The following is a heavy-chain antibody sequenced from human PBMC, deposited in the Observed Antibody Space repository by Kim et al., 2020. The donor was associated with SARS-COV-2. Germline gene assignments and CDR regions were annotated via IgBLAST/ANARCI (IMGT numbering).Heavy chain of an antibody. V-gene: IGHV3-23*01. Sequence: ASSVQGRFTISRDNSKNAMNLEMNSLRAEDTALYYCAKVTTITAPFYDYWGQGTLVTVSS. J-gene: IGHJ4*02. CDR3: AKVTTITAPFYDY. D-gene: IGHD4-4*01.